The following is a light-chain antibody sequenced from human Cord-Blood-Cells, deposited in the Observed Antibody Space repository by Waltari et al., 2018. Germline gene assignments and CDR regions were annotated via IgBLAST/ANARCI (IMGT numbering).Light chain of an antibody. CDR2: AAS. CDR1: QSISSY. CDR3: QQSYSTPRT. V-gene: IGKV1-39*01. Sequence: IQMTQPPPSLSASVGDRVTITCRASQSISSYLNWYQQKPGKAPKLLIYAASSLQSGVPSRFSGSGSGTDFTLTISSLQPEDFATYYCQQSYSTPRTFGQGTKVEIK. J-gene: IGKJ1*01.